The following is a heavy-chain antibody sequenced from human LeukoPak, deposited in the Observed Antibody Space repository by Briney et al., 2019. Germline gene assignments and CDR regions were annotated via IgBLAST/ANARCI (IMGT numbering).Heavy chain of an antibody. CDR1: GGSFSGYY. CDR3: ARVSVVPAAMISAQYYFDY. V-gene: IGHV4-38-2*01. Sequence: PSETLSLTCAVYGGSFSGYYWGWIRQPPGKGLEWIGSIYHSGSTYYNPSLKSRVTISVDTSKNQFSLKLSSVTAADTAVYYCARVSVVPAAMISAQYYFDYWGQGTLVTVSS. J-gene: IGHJ4*02. D-gene: IGHD2-2*01. CDR2: IYHSGST.